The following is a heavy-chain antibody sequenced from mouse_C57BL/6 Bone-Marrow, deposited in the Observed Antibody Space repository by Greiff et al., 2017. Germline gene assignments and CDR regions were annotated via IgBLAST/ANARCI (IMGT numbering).Heavy chain of an antibody. V-gene: IGHV1-63*01. CDR3: ARQVFDWYFDV. CDR2: IYPGGGYT. CDR1: GYTFTNYW. Sequence: QVQLQQSGAELVRPETSVKMSCKASGYTFTNYWIGWAKQRPGHGLEWIGDIYPGGGYTNYNEKFKGKATLTADKSSSTAYMQFSSLTSEDSAIYYCARQVFDWYFDVWGTGTTVTVSS. J-gene: IGHJ1*03.